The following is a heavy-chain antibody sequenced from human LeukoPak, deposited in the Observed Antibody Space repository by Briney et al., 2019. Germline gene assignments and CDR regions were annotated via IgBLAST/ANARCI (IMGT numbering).Heavy chain of an antibody. CDR2: ISRSGSTI. CDR3: AREVVAAAGNPFDY. D-gene: IGHD6-13*01. V-gene: IGHV3-48*03. J-gene: IGHJ4*02. CDR1: GFTFSSYE. Sequence: PGGSLRLSCAASGFTFSSYEMNWVRQAPGKGLEWVSYISRSGSTIYYADSVKGRFTISRDNPKNSLYLQMNSLRAEDTALYYCAREVVAAAGNPFDYWGQGTLVTVSS.